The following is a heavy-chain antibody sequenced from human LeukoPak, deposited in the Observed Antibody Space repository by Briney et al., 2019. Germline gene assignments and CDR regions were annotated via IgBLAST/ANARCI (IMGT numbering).Heavy chain of an antibody. D-gene: IGHD3-10*01. CDR1: GYTFTSYG. V-gene: IGHV1-18*01. J-gene: IGHJ6*02. CDR2: ISAYNGNT. CDR3: ARGSIGPVGLWFGELPYYYYGMDV. Sequence: ASVKVSCKASGYTFTSYGISWVRQAPGQGLEWMGWISAYNGNTNYAQTLQGRVTMTTDTSTSTAYMELRSLRSDDTAVYYCARGSIGPVGLWFGELPYYYYGMDVWGQGTTVTVSS.